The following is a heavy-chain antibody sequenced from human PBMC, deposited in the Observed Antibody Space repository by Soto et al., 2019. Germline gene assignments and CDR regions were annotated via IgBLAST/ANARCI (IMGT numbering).Heavy chain of an antibody. Sequence: GGSLRLSCAASGFTFSSYAMSWVRQAPGKGLEWVSAISGSGGSTYYADSVKGRFTISRDNSKNTLYLQMNSLRAEDTPVYYCAKDGAAAGTAAYYYYGMDVWGQGTTVTVSS. V-gene: IGHV3-23*01. CDR3: AKDGAAAGTAAYYYYGMDV. J-gene: IGHJ6*02. CDR1: GFTFSSYA. CDR2: ISGSGGST. D-gene: IGHD6-13*01.